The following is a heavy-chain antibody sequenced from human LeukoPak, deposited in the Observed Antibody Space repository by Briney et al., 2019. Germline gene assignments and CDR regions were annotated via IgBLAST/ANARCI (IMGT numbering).Heavy chain of an antibody. V-gene: IGHV1-69*05. Sequence: SVTVSFKSSGGTFSSYVISWVRQPPGQGLEWMGGIIRIFCTANYAQKFQGRVTITTDESTSTAYMELSSLRSEDTAVYYCARDPGWGFDYWGQGTLVTVSS. D-gene: IGHD3-16*01. CDR1: GGTFSSYV. J-gene: IGHJ4*02. CDR2: IIRIFCTA. CDR3: ARDPGWGFDY.